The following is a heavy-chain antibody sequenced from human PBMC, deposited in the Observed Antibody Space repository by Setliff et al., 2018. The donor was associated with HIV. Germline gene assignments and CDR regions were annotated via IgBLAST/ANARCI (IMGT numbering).Heavy chain of an antibody. CDR2: IYSGGST. CDR1: GFTVSSNY. V-gene: IGHV3-53*01. J-gene: IGHJ6*02. Sequence: LRLSCAASGFTVSSNYMSWVRQAPGKGLEWVSVIYSGGSTYYADSVKGRFTISRDNSKNTLYLQMNSLRAEDTAVYYCARVRRYYYGMDVWGQGTTVTVSS. CDR3: ARVRRYYYGMDV.